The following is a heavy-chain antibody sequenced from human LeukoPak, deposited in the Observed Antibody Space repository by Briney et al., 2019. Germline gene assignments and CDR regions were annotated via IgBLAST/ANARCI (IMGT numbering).Heavy chain of an antibody. CDR1: GGSISSGSYD. V-gene: IGHV4-61*01. CDR3: ARASRGDYYYYYMDV. Sequence: SETLSLTCTGSGGSISSGSYDWSWIRQPPGKGLEWIGHNYYSGSTNYNPSLKSRVTISVDTSKNQFSLKLSSVTAADTAVYYCARASRGDYYYYYMDVWGKGTTVTVSS. J-gene: IGHJ6*03. CDR2: NYYSGST.